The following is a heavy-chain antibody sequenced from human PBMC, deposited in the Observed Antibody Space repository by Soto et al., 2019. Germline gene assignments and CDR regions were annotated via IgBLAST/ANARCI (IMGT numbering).Heavy chain of an antibody. J-gene: IGHJ4*02. CDR1: GFSFGSYA. D-gene: IGHD3-3*01. CDR3: ARWSYLDY. Sequence: GGSVRLSCAASGFSFGSYALSWVRQAPGKGLEWVSTISGSDGKTFYADSVKGRFSISRDTSQSTLYLQMNSLRADDTAMYYCARWSYLDYWGQGTRVTVSS. CDR2: ISGSDGKT. V-gene: IGHV3-23*01.